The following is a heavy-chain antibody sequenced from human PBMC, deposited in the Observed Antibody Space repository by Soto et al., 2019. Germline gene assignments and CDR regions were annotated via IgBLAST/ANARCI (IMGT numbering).Heavy chain of an antibody. D-gene: IGHD2-15*01. V-gene: IGHV3-23*01. CDR3: AKDYTVAADPSSVILFDY. CDR2: IIANGGT. Sequence: GGSLRLSCAASGFTFNHYAMSWVRQAPGKGLEWVSIIIANGGTFYADSVKGRFTISRDNSKNTVYLQMSSLRVEDTAIYYCAKDYTVAADPSSVILFDYWGQGALVSVSS. CDR1: GFTFNHYA. J-gene: IGHJ4*02.